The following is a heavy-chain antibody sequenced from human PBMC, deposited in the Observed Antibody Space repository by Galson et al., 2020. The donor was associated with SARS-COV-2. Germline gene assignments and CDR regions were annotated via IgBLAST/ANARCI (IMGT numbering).Heavy chain of an antibody. D-gene: IGHD3-16*01. CDR3: AKRNVFFAVGEGIYWGMDV. J-gene: IGHJ6*02. Sequence: GGSLRLSCAASGFTFTNFGMHWVRQAPGKGLEWVASITYEGSITYYADSLKGRFTISRDSSKNTLYLQMNSLRGEDTALYYCAKRNVFFAVGEGIYWGMDVWGHGTTVSVSS. V-gene: IGHV3-30*18. CDR2: ITYEGSIT. CDR1: GFTFTNFG.